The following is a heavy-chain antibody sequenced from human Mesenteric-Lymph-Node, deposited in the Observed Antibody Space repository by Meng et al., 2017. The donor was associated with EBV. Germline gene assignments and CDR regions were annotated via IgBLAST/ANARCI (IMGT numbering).Heavy chain of an antibody. CDR2: TYYRSKWYN. J-gene: IGHJ2*01. CDR3: ARGATSVFDL. CDR1: GDSVPSSSAA. Sequence: QVQLQQSGPGLVKPSXXLXRTXVISGDSVPSSSAAWTWIRQSPSRGLEWLGRTYYRSKWYNDYAVFVKSRITINPDTSKNQFSLQLNSVTPEDTAVYYCARGATSVFDLWGRGTLVTVSS. V-gene: IGHV6-1*01.